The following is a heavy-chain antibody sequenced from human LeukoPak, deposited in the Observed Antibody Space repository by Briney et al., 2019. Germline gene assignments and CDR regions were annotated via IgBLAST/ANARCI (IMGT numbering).Heavy chain of an antibody. D-gene: IGHD4-17*01. CDR2: IYYTGTT. Sequence: SETLSLTCSVSGGSISTYYWSWIRQLPGKGLEWIGYIYYTGTTNYNPSLRSRVTISVDTSRNQFSLRLSSVAAADTAVYYCAREDPQTTVPEGMDVWGHGTTVIVSS. CDR3: AREDPQTTVPEGMDV. CDR1: GGSISTYY. J-gene: IGHJ6*02. V-gene: IGHV4-59*01.